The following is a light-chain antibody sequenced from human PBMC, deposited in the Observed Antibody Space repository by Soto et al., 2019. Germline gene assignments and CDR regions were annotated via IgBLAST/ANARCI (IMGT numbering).Light chain of an antibody. CDR1: QGVSSY. Sequence: EIVLTQSPATLSLSPGERATLSCRASQGVSSYLAWYQQKPGQAPRLLIYDASNRATAIPARFSGRGSGTDFTLTISSLEPEDFAVYYCQQRSNWWTFGQGTKVEIK. V-gene: IGKV3-11*01. J-gene: IGKJ1*01. CDR2: DAS. CDR3: QQRSNWWT.